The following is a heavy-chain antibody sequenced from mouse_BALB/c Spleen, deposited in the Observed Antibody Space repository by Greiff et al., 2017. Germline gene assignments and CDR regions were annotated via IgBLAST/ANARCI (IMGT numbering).Heavy chain of an antibody. CDR3: ARGTMITTWFAY. CDR2: ISSGGST. CDR1: GFTFSSYA. D-gene: IGHD2-4*01. V-gene: IGHV5-6-5*01. J-gene: IGHJ3*01. Sequence: EVMLVESGGGLVKPGGSLKLSCAASGFTFSSYAMSWVRQTPEKRLEWVASISSGGSTYYPDSVKSRFTISRDDARNILYLQMSSLRTEDTAMYYCARGTMITTWFAYWGQGTLVTVSA.